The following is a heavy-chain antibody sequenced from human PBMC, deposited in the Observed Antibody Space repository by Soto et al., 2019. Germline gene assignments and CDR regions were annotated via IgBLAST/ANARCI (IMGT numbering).Heavy chain of an antibody. D-gene: IGHD3-16*01. CDR2: ISGSGGST. Sequence: EVPLLESGGGLVQPGGSLRLSCAASGFTFSSYAMSWVRQAPGKGLEWVSAISGSGGSTYYADSVKGRFTISRDNSKNTLYLEMNSLRAEDTAVDCCAKAGGLVDAFDIWGQGTMVTVSS. CDR3: AKAGGLVDAFDI. CDR1: GFTFSSYA. V-gene: IGHV3-23*01. J-gene: IGHJ3*02.